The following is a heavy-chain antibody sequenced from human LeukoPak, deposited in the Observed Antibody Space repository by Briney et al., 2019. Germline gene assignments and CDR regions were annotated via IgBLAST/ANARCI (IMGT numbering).Heavy chain of an antibody. CDR3: ARDKHYGDYLYYYYYYMAV. V-gene: IGHV1-2*02. CDR2: INPNSGGT. J-gene: IGHJ6*03. D-gene: IGHD4-17*01. CDR1: GYTFTDYY. Sequence: ASVKVSCKASGYTFTDYYMHWVRQAPGQGLEWMGWINPNSGGTNYTQKFQGRVTMTRDTSISTAYMELSRRRSDDTAVYYCARDKHYGDYLYYYYYYMAVWGKGTTVTISS.